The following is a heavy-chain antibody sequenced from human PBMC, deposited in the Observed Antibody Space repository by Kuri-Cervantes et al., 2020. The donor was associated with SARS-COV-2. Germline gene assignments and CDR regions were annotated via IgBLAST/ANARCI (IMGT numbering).Heavy chain of an antibody. Sequence: ASVKVSCKASGYTFTGYYMHWVRQAPGQGLEWMGWINPNSGGTNYAQKFQGWVTMTRDTSISTVYMELSRLRSDDTAVYYCARASVLGIIITYHSYGMDVWGQGTTVTVSS. J-gene: IGHJ6*02. CDR2: INPNSGGT. CDR3: ARASVLGIIITYHSYGMDV. D-gene: IGHD3-10*01. CDR1: GYTFTGYY. V-gene: IGHV1-2*04.